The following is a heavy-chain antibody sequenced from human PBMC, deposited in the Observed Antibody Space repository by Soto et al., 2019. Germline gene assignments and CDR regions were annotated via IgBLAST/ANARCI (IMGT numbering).Heavy chain of an antibody. CDR2: ISAYNGNT. CDR3: ARAENYYGSGSLNYYYYYGMDV. J-gene: IGHJ6*02. CDR1: GYTFTSYG. V-gene: IGHV1-18*04. Sequence: ASVNVSCKASGYTFTSYGISWVRQAPGQGLEWMGWISAYNGNTNYAQKLQGRVTMTTDTSTSTAYMELRSLRSDDTAVYYCARAENYYGSGSLNYYYYYGMDVWGQGTTVTVSS. D-gene: IGHD3-10*01.